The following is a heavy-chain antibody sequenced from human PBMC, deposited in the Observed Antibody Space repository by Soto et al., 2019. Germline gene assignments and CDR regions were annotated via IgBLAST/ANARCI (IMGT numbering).Heavy chain of an antibody. J-gene: IGHJ5*02. CDR1: GGSITSSSHF. Sequence: LSLTCSASGGSITSSSHFWGWVRQPPGKGLEWIGTIYFTGNTYYTPSLKSRLTMSIDTSKNEFSLRLNSVTAADTAVYYCAGQTFTIAAASYGRSNWFDPWGPGTLVTVSS. CDR2: IYFTGNT. V-gene: IGHV4-39*01. CDR3: AGQTFTIAAASYGRSNWFDP. D-gene: IGHD6-25*01.